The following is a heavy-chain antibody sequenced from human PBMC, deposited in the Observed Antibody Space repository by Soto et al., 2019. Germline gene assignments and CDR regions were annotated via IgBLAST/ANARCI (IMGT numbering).Heavy chain of an antibody. V-gene: IGHV1-18*01. CDR1: GYTFTSYG. CDR2: ISPNSGAT. J-gene: IGHJ4*02. CDR3: VREMWTRSGPQNFCDS. Sequence: QVQLVQSEGELRQPGASVTVSCRASGYTFTSYGIIWVRQAPGHGLEWMGYISPNSGATTYAQNLQGRLTLTTDTSKSTAYMELRSLSSDDTAIYYCVREMWTRSGPQNFCDSWGLGALVTVSS. D-gene: IGHD6-25*01.